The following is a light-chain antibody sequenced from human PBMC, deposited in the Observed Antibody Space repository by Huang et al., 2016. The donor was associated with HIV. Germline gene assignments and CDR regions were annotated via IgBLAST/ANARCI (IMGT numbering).Light chain of an antibody. V-gene: IGKV3-11*01. Sequence: EVVLTQSPATLSVSPGESATLSCRASESVSNYLAWYQQKPGQAPRLLIYDVSGRATGIPARFSGSGSGTDFTLTISSLEPEDFAVYYCQQRSNWPPLTFGGGTKVEIK. CDR1: ESVSNY. J-gene: IGKJ4*01. CDR3: QQRSNWPPLT. CDR2: DVS.